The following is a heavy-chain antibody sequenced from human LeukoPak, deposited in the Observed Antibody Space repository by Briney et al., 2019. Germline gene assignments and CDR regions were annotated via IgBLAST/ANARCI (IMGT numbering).Heavy chain of an antibody. CDR2: ISSGGSTI. D-gene: IGHD2-8*02. J-gene: IGHJ4*02. CDR3: ARDETGVGSGGIDF. Sequence: GGSLRLSCAASGSTFSNYAMTWVRQAPGKGLEWVAYISSGGSTIYYADSVRGRLTISRDSARNSLYLQMNSLRDEDTAVYYCARDETGVGSGGIDFWGQGTLVTVSS. CDR1: GSTFSNYA. V-gene: IGHV3-48*02.